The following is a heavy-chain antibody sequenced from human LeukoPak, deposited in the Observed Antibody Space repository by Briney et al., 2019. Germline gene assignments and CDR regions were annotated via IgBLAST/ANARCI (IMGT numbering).Heavy chain of an antibody. CDR2: INHSGYT. CDR1: GVPFINYY. CDR3: TRAVAGHPD. J-gene: IGHJ4*02. V-gene: IGHV4-34*01. D-gene: IGHD6-19*01. Sequence: SETLSLTCAVSGVPFINYYWSWVRQSPRQGLEWIGEINHSGYTNYNPSPKSRVTMSIDTSKNQFSLILTSVTAADAGVYYCTRAVAGHPDWGQGTLVTVSS.